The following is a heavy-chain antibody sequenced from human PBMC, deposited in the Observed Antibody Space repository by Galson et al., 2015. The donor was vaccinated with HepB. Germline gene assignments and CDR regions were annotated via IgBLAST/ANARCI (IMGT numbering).Heavy chain of an antibody. D-gene: IGHD3-22*01. J-gene: IGHJ4*02. CDR2: ISGSGGST. Sequence: SLRLSCAASGFTFSSYAMSWVRQAPGKGLEWVSAISGSGGSTYYADSVKGRFTISRDNSKNTLYLQMNSLRAEDTAVYYCARHLYYYDSSGLDYRGQGTLVTVSS. CDR1: GFTFSSYA. V-gene: IGHV3-23*01. CDR3: ARHLYYYDSSGLDY.